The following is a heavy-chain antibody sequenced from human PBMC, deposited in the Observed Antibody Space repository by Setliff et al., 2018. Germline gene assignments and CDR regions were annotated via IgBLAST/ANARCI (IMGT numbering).Heavy chain of an antibody. J-gene: IGHJ3*02. CDR2: MNPGRGSR. D-gene: IGHD3-9*01. Sequence: SVKVSCKTSGYIFTNYYVHWVRQAPGQGLEWMGVMNPGRGSRNYAQRFQGRVTMTSDTSTSTVYMELSSLRSEDTALYYCARERLYYDDLTGFSPEAFDIWGQGTMVTVSS. CDR3: ARERLYYDDLTGFSPEAFDI. CDR1: GYIFTNYY. V-gene: IGHV1-46*01.